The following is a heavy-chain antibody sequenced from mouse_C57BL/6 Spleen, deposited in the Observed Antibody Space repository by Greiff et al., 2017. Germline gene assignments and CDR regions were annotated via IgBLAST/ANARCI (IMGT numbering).Heavy chain of an antibody. Sequence: VQLQQSGPELVKPGASVTISCKASGYAFSSSWMNWVKQRPGKGLEWIGRIYPGDGDTNYNGKFKGKATLTADKSSSTAYMQLSSLTSEDSAVYFCARSGNNAMDYWGQGTSVTVSS. D-gene: IGHD2-1*01. CDR3: ARSGNNAMDY. CDR1: GYAFSSSW. V-gene: IGHV1-82*01. CDR2: IYPGDGDT. J-gene: IGHJ4*01.